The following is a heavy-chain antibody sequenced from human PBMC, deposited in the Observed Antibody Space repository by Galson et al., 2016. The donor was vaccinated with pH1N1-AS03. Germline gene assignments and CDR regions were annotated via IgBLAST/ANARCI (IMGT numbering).Heavy chain of an antibody. CDR3: ARDSGYGGTFDN. CDR1: GFIFSHYW. Sequence: SLRLSCAVSGFIFSHYWMYWVRQAPGKGLEWVSYINSRSDTIYYADSVKGRFTISRDNAKNSLYLQMSSLRDDDTAVYYCARDSGYGGTFDNWGQGALVTVSS. J-gene: IGHJ4*02. D-gene: IGHD5-12*01. CDR2: INSRSDTI. V-gene: IGHV3-48*02.